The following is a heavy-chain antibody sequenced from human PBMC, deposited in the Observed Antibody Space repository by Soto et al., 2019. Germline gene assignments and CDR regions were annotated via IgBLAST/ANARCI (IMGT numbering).Heavy chain of an antibody. CDR1: RFTFSSYG. D-gene: IGHD3-10*01. CDR3: AKDPQPFSASSPGDY. Sequence: GGSLRLSXAASRFTFSSYGMHWVRQAPGKGLEWVALISHGGTNKYYADSVKGRFTISRDNSKSTLYLQMNSLGDEDTAMYYCAKDPQPFSASSPGDYWGRGTLVTVSS. CDR2: ISHGGTNK. V-gene: IGHV3-30*18. J-gene: IGHJ4*02.